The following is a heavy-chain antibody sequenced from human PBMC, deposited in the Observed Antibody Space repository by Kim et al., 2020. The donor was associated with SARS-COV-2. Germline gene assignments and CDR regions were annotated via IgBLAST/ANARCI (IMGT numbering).Heavy chain of an antibody. V-gene: IGHV3-21*01. J-gene: IGHJ4*02. D-gene: IGHD1-26*01. CDR3: ARDSLSGSPPFQY. Sequence: YADSVKGRFTISRDNAKNSLYLQMNSLRAEDTAVYYCARDSLSGSPPFQYWGQGTLVTVSS.